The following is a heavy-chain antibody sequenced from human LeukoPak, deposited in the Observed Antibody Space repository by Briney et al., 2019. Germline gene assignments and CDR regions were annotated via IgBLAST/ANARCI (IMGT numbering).Heavy chain of an antibody. Sequence: GGSRRLSCAASGFSFSDYAMHWVRQAPGKGLEWVSAIDASGSKTDYAASVRGRFTLSRDNSQSMLYLEMDNLRVEDTAVYYCAKGLGGYGLPLRPCEIWGQGTMVAVSS. J-gene: IGHJ3*02. CDR2: IDASGSKT. CDR1: GFSFSDYA. V-gene: IGHV3-23*01. CDR3: AKGLGGYGLPLRPCEI. D-gene: IGHD5-12*01.